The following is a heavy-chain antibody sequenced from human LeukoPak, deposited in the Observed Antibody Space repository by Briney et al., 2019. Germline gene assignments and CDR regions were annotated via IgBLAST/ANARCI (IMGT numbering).Heavy chain of an antibody. Sequence: GSLRLSGAASGFTFSSYWMSWVRQAPGKGLEWVSYISSSSTTIYYADSVKGRFTISRDNAKNSLYLQMNSLRAEDTAVYYCARGYYGDYVVDYWGQGTLVTVSS. V-gene: IGHV3-48*04. CDR3: ARGYYGDYVVDY. CDR1: GFTFSSYW. D-gene: IGHD4-17*01. CDR2: ISSSSTTI. J-gene: IGHJ4*02.